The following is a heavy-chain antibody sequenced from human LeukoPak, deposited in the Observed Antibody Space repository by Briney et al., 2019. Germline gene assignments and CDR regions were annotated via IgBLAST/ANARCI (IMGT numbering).Heavy chain of an antibody. J-gene: IGHJ4*02. V-gene: IGHV4-59*01. CDR2: IYYSGST. D-gene: IGHD6-13*01. CDR1: GGSISSYY. Sequence: SETLSLTCTVSGGSISSYYWSWIRQPPGKGLEWIGYIYYSGSTNYNPSLKSRVTISVDTSKNQFSLKLSSVTAADTAVYYCARDSSSSWFSFDYWGQGTLVTVSS. CDR3: ARDSSSSWFSFDY.